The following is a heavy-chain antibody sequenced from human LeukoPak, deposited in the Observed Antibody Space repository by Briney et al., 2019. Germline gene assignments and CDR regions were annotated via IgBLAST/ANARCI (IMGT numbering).Heavy chain of an antibody. Sequence: GRSLRLSCAASGLSLNSYAIHWVRQAPGKGQEWVTAISYDGSNKHYADSVRGRFTISRDNSKNTLYLQMNSLRAEDTAVYYCAKEVWGPGPSAYFDYWGQGTLVTVSS. D-gene: IGHD3-16*01. CDR1: GLSLNSYA. CDR2: ISYDGSNK. J-gene: IGHJ4*02. V-gene: IGHV3-30*18. CDR3: AKEVWGPGPSAYFDY.